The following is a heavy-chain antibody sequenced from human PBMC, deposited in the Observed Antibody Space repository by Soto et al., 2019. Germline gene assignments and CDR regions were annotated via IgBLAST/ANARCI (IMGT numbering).Heavy chain of an antibody. Sequence: QVQLQESGPGLVKPSETLSLTCTVSGGSISSYYWSWIRQPPGKGLEWIGYIYYSGSTNYNPSLTSRVTISVDSPKNRFSLKLSSVTAADTAVYYWARDHRVGWFDPWGQGTLVTVSS. CDR1: GGSISSYY. V-gene: IGHV4-59*01. CDR2: IYYSGST. D-gene: IGHD2-15*01. CDR3: ARDHRVGWFDP. J-gene: IGHJ5*02.